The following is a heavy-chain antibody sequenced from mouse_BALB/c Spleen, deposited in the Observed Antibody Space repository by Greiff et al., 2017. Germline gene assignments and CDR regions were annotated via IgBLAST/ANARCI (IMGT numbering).Heavy chain of an antibody. J-gene: IGHJ2*01. D-gene: IGHD1-1*01. CDR2: ISSGGST. V-gene: IGHV5-6-5*01. CDR1: GFTFSSYA. CDR3: ARGGYDGSSPLDY. Sequence: EVKLVESGGGLVKPGGSLKLSCAASGFTFSSYAMSWVRQTPEKRLEWVASISSGGSTYYPDSVKGRFTISRDNARNILYLQMSSLRSEDTAMYYCARGGYDGSSPLDYWGQGTTLTVSS.